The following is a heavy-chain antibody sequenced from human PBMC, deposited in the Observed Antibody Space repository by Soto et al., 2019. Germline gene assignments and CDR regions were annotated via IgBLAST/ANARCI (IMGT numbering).Heavy chain of an antibody. CDR3: ASFLGSGRKGDYFDY. V-gene: IGHV4-59*01. Sequence: SETLSLTCTVSGGSISSYYWSWIRQPPGKGLEWIGFIYYSGSTNYNPSLKSRVTISVERSKNQFSLKLSSVTAADTAVYYCASFLGSGRKGDYFDYWGQGTLVTVSS. CDR1: GGSISSYY. D-gene: IGHD3-10*01. J-gene: IGHJ4*02. CDR2: IYYSGST.